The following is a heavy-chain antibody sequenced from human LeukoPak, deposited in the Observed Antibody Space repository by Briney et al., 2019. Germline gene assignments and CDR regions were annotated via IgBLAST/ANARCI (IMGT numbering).Heavy chain of an antibody. CDR3: ARGANWGGGKGAFDI. V-gene: IGHV1-69*05. J-gene: IGHJ3*02. CDR2: IIPIFGTA. CDR1: GGTFSSYA. Sequence: SVKVSCKASGGTFSSYAISRVRQAPGQGLEWMGGIIPIFGTANYAQKFQGRVTITTDESTSTAYMELSSLRSEDTAVYYCARGANWGGGKGAFDIWGQGTMVTVSS. D-gene: IGHD7-27*01.